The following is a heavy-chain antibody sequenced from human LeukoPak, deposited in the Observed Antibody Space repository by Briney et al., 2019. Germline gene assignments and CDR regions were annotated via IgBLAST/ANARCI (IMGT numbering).Heavy chain of an antibody. CDR3: ATDNFEY. J-gene: IGHJ4*02. V-gene: IGHV1-24*01. CDR2: YGPEDGET. CDR1: GSTLTEFS. Sequence: GVSLKVSFKLSGSTLTEFSMHWVRQAPGKGLEWMGGYGPEDGETVYAQNFQSRVTMTDDSSTDTVYLDLSSLRSEDTAMYYCATDNFEYWGQGSQVTVSS.